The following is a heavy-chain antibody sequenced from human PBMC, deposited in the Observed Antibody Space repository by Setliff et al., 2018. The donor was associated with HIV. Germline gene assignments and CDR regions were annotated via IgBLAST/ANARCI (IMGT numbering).Heavy chain of an antibody. CDR3: ARHRASSSGFPLDF. CDR1: GDSIGSNTFY. D-gene: IGHD6-6*01. V-gene: IGHV4-39*01. CDR2: INHSGNT. J-gene: IGHJ4*02. Sequence: PETLSLTCSVYGDSIGSNTFYWGWLRQPPGKEPEWIGSINHSGNTYYYPSLKSRVTMSVDTSKNQFSLRLSSVTATDTAVYYCARHRASSSGFPLDFWGQGSLGTVSA.